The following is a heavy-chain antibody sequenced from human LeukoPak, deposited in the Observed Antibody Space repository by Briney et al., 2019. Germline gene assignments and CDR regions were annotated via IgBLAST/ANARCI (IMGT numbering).Heavy chain of an antibody. J-gene: IGHJ3*01. Sequence: GGSLRLSCAASGFTFRSYPMTWVLQAPGKGREWVSAISGSGDRTYYADSVKGRFTISRDNSKNILNLQMNGLRAEDTALYYCAKVVGIWIGEMFDAFDLWGQGTMITVSS. CDR1: GFTFRSYP. V-gene: IGHV3-23*01. CDR2: ISGSGDRT. D-gene: IGHD3-10*01. CDR3: AKVVGIWIGEMFDAFDL.